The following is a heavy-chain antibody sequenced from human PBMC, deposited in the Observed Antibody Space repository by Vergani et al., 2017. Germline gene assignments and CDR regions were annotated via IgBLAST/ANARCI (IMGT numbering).Heavy chain of an antibody. CDR3: ARDHRDYNNYPGTFDI. CDR1: SFTFSSYG. Sequence: QLQLVESGGGVVQPGGSLRLSCAASSFTFSSYGMHWVRQAPGKGLEWVAFTQFDGSENFYVHSVEGRFTISRDNAKSSLFLQMDSLRAEDTAVYYCARDHRDYNNYPGTFDIWGQGSMVTVSS. V-gene: IGHV3-30*02. CDR2: TQFDGSEN. J-gene: IGHJ3*02. D-gene: IGHD5-24*01.